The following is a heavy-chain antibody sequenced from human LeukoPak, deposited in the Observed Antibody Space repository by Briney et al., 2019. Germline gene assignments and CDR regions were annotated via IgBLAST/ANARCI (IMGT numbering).Heavy chain of an antibody. V-gene: IGHV3-23*01. D-gene: IGHD3-3*01. CDR2: ISGSGGST. Sequence: GGSLRLSCAASGFTLRSYGMSWVRQAPGKGLEWVSAISGSGGSTYYADSVKGRFTISRDNSKNTLYLQMNSLRAEDTAVYYCAKAQVLRFLEWLLNFDYWGQGTLVTVSS. CDR3: AKAQVLRFLEWLLNFDY. CDR1: GFTLRSYG. J-gene: IGHJ4*02.